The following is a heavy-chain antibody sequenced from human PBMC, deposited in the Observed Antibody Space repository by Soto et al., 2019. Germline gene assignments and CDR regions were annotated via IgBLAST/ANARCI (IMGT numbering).Heavy chain of an antibody. J-gene: IGHJ4*02. CDR2: INPNSGGT. CDR1: AGTFRSCA. Sequence: ATANVSCEESAGTFRSCAICRVRHSIGQGRGWMGWINPNSGGTKYAPKCQGGVTMTRDTSITTAYMEWSRLRSGDTAVYYGAGEPASAKPEGADFWGQGSWVPVSS. CDR3: AGEPASAKPEGADF. D-gene: IGHD3-16*01. V-gene: IGHV1-2*02.